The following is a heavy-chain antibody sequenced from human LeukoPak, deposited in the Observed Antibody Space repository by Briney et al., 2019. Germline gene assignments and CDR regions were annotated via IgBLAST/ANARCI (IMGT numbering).Heavy chain of an antibody. CDR3: ARESGSYYGFDY. J-gene: IGHJ4*02. CDR2: IYSGGST. CDR1: GFTVSSNY. Sequence: GGSLRLSCAASGFTVSSNYMSWDRQAPGKGLEWVSVIYSGGSTYYADSVKGRFTISRDNSKDTLYLQMDSLRAEDTAVYYCARESGSYYGFDYWGQGTLVTVSS. D-gene: IGHD1-26*01. V-gene: IGHV3-66*01.